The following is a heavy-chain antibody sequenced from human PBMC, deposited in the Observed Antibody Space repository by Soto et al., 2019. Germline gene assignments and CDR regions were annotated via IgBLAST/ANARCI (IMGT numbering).Heavy chain of an antibody. CDR1: GFTFSDHY. Sequence: EVQLVESGGGLVQPGGSLRLSCAASGFTFSDHYMDWVRQAPGKGLEWVGRIRNRANGYTTEYAASVKGRFSISRDGSKNSLYLQMNSLKTEDTAVYYRASTYGDFRDFQNWGQGTLVTVS. CDR3: ASTYGDFRDFQN. CDR2: IRNRANGYTT. J-gene: IGHJ1*01. V-gene: IGHV3-72*01. D-gene: IGHD4-17*01.